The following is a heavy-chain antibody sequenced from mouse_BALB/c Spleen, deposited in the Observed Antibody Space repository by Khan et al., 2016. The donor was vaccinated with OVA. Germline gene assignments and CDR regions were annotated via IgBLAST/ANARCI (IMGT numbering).Heavy chain of an antibody. J-gene: IGHJ3*01. CDR3: ARAGYGGFAY. Sequence: EVELVESGGGLVKPGGSLKLSCAVTGFTFSDYYMYWVSQTLEKRMEGVATFSDGGSYTYYPDSVKGRFTIPRDNAKNNLYLHMSSLKSEDTAMYYCARAGYGGFAYWGQGTLVTVSA. V-gene: IGHV5-4*02. D-gene: IGHD1-1*02. CDR2: FSDGGSYT. CDR1: GFTFSDYY.